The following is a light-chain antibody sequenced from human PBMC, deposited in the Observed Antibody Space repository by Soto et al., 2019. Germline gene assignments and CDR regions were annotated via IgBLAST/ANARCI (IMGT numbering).Light chain of an antibody. J-gene: IGKJ5*01. Sequence: EIVLTQSPATLSLSPGERATLSCRASQSVSSYLSWYQQKPGQAPRLLIYDASNRATGIPARFSGSGSGTDFTLTISSLEPEDFAVYYCQQRSNFSTFGQGTRLEI. V-gene: IGKV3-11*01. CDR1: QSVSSY. CDR3: QQRSNFST. CDR2: DAS.